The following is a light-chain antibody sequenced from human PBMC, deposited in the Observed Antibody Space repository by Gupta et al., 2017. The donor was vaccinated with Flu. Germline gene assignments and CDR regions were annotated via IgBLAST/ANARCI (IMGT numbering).Light chain of an antibody. CDR2: EVS. CDR1: SSDVGTYNR. J-gene: IGLJ1*01. CDR3: SAYTSSYTFV. V-gene: IGLV2-18*02. Sequence: SALTQPPPVSGSPGPSVTISCTGTSSDVGTYNRVSWYQQSPGTAPKLMIYEVSNRPSGVPDSFSGSKSGNTATLTISEPQGEDEADYYCSAYTSSYTFVFGPGTKVTVL.